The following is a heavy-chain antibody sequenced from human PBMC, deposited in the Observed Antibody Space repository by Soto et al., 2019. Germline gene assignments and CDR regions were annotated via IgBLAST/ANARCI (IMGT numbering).Heavy chain of an antibody. D-gene: IGHD6-13*01. CDR2: LYYTGTT. J-gene: IGHJ5*02. V-gene: IGHV4-39*07. CDR3: ARDQGVAAAGITWFDP. Sequence: PSETLSLTCSVSGGSIGSSSYYFGWIRQPPGKGLGWIGSLYYTGTTYYNSSLKSRVTISADKSQNQFSLRLMSLTAADTAVYYCARDQGVAAAGITWFDPWGQGSLVTVSS. CDR1: GGSIGSSSYY.